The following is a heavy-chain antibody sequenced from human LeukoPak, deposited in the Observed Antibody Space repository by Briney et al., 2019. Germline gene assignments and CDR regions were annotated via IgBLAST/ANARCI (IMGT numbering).Heavy chain of an antibody. CDR2: IYYSGST. Sequence: SETLSLTCTVSGGSISSYYWSWIRQPPGKGLEWIGYIYYSGSTNYNPSLKSRVTISVDTSKNQFSLKLSSVTAADTAVYYCATSPEVLRFYYWVQGTLVTVSS. CDR1: GGSISSYY. CDR3: ATSPEVLRFYY. J-gene: IGHJ4*02. V-gene: IGHV4-59*01. D-gene: IGHD3-3*01.